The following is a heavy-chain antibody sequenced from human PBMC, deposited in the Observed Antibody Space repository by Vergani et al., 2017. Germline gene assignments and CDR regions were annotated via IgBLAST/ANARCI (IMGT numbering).Heavy chain of an antibody. D-gene: IGHD1-26*01. CDR2: IRSKAYGGTT. Sequence: EVQLVESGGGLVQPGRSLRLSCTASGFTFGDYAMSWFRQAPGKGLEWVGFIRSKAYGGTTEYAASVKGRFTISRDDSKSIAYLQMNSLKTEDTAVYYCATSYLVGATPLPDYWGQGTLVTVSS. CDR1: GFTFGDYA. V-gene: IGHV3-49*03. CDR3: ATSYLVGATPLPDY. J-gene: IGHJ4*02.